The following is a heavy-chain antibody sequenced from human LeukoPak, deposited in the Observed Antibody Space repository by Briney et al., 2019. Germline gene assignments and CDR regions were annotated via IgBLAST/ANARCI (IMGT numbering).Heavy chain of an antibody. Sequence: PSETLSLTCAVYGGPFSGYSWSWIRQAPGKGLEWIGEINHSGSTNYNPSLGSRVTISVDTSKNQFSLKMSSVTAAATAVYYCARGLTRGLRDRYYYYGMDVWGQGTTVTVSS. CDR2: INHSGST. V-gene: IGHV4-34*01. CDR3: ARGLTRGLRDRYYYYGMDV. J-gene: IGHJ6*02. D-gene: IGHD3-10*01. CDR1: GGPFSGYS.